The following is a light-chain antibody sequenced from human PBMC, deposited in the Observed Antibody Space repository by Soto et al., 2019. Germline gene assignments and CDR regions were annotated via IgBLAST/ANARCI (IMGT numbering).Light chain of an antibody. CDR2: KAF. J-gene: IGKJ4*01. Sequence: DIQMTQSPSTLSASVGDRVTITCRASQSISSWLAWYQQKPGKAPKRLIYKAFSLEGGVPSRFSGSGSGTEFTLTISSLQPDDFPTYYCQQYNGYSELTFGGGTKVEIK. CDR3: QQYNGYSELT. V-gene: IGKV1-5*03. CDR1: QSISSW.